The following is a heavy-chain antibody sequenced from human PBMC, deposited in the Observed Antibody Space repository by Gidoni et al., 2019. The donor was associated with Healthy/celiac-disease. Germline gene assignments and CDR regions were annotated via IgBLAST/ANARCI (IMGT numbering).Heavy chain of an antibody. Sequence: QVQLVESGGGVVQPGRSLRLSCAASGFTVSSYGRHWVRQAPGKGLEWVAVISYDGSNKYYADSVKGRFTISRDNSKNTLYLQMNSLRAEDTAVYYCAKVPRQWLVLDAFDIWGQGTMVTVSS. V-gene: IGHV3-30*18. D-gene: IGHD6-19*01. J-gene: IGHJ3*02. CDR1: GFTVSSYG. CDR3: AKVPRQWLVLDAFDI. CDR2: ISYDGSNK.